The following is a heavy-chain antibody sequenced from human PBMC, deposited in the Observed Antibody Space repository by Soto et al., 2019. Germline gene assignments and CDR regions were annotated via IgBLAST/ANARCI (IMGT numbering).Heavy chain of an antibody. CDR3: ARDMGYNDSSGYFPLDY. V-gene: IGHV1-18*01. D-gene: IGHD3-22*01. J-gene: IGHJ4*02. CDR1: GYTFTSYG. Sequence: GASVKVSCKASGYTFTSYGISWVRQAPGQGLEWMGWISAYNGNTNYAQKLQGRVTMTTDTSTSTAYMELRSLRSDDTAVYYCARDMGYNDSSGYFPLDYWGQGTLVTVSS. CDR2: ISAYNGNT.